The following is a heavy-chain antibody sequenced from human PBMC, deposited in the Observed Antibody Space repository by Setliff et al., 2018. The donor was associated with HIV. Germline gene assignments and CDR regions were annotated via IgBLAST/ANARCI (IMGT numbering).Heavy chain of an antibody. J-gene: IGHJ4*02. CDR1: GYSISSGYY. V-gene: IGHV4-38-2*02. CDR3: ARGPPFAY. Sequence: PSETLSLTCTVSGYSISSGYYWGWIRQPPGKGLEWIGSIYHSGSAYYNPSFKSRVTLSVDTSENQFFLKLTSVTADDTAIYYCARGPPFAYWGQGLLVTVSS. CDR2: IYHSGSA.